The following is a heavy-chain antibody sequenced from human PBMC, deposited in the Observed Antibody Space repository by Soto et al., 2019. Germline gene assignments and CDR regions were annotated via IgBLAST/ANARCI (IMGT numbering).Heavy chain of an antibody. V-gene: IGHV3-33*01. J-gene: IGHJ5*02. CDR3: ERENSGLPDNWFDP. D-gene: IGHD2-2*01. CDR1: GFTFSSYG. Sequence: QVQLVESGGGVVQPGRSLRLSCAASGFTFSSYGMHWVRQAPGKGLEWVAVIWYDGSNKYYADSVKGRFTISRDNSKNTLYLQMNSLRAEDTAVYYCERENSGLPDNWFDPWGQGTLVTVSS. CDR2: IWYDGSNK.